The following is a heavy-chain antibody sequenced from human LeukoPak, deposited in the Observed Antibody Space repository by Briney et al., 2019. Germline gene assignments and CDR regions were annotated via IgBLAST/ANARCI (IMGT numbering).Heavy chain of an antibody. D-gene: IGHD6-19*01. CDR2: INPNSGGT. J-gene: IGHJ6*03. CDR1: GYTFTGYY. V-gene: IGHV1-2*02. Sequence: GASVKVSCKASGYTFTGYYMHWVRQAPGQGLEWMGWINPNSGGTNYAQKFQGRVTMTRDTSISTAYMELSRLRSDDTAVYYCWAVAGTDYYYMDVWGKGTTVTVSS. CDR3: WAVAGTDYYYMDV.